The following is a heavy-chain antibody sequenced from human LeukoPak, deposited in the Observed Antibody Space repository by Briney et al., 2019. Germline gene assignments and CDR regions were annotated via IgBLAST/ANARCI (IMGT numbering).Heavy chain of an antibody. CDR3: AKVATWTHFDY. D-gene: IGHD3/OR15-3a*01. CDR1: GFTFSNYG. CDR2: LSGTSDST. Sequence: PGGSLRLSCAASGFTFSNYGMSWVRQGPGKGLECVSALSGTSDSTYYADSVKGRFSISRDNSKNTLYLQISSLRVEDTAVYYCAKVATWTHFDYWGQGILVTVSS. V-gene: IGHV3-23*01. J-gene: IGHJ4*02.